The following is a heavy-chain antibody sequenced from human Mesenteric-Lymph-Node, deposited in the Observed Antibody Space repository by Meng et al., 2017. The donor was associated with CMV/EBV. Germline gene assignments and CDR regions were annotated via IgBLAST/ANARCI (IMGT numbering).Heavy chain of an antibody. CDR1: GYTFTGYY. J-gene: IGHJ6*02. CDR3: ARDQWEMATNDPLYYYYGMDV. Sequence: ASVKVSCKASGYTFTGYYMHWVRQAPGQGLEWMGWINPNSGGTNYAQKFQGRVTMTRDTSISTAYMELSRLRSDDTAVYYCARDQWEMATNDPLYYYYGMDVWGQGTTVTVSS. CDR2: INPNSGGT. D-gene: IGHD5-24*01. V-gene: IGHV1-2*02.